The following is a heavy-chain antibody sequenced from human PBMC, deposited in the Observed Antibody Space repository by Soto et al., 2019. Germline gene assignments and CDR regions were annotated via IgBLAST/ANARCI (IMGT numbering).Heavy chain of an antibody. CDR2: IYYSGRT. CDR3: ARQSSGSSSSCSPV. V-gene: IGHV4-39*01. D-gene: IGHD6-13*01. CDR1: GGSISSSTYY. Sequence: QLQLQESVPGLVKPSETLSRTCTVSGGSISSSTYYWGWMRQPPGKELEWIASIYYSGRTHYNPSLESRVTISVDTSKNHFSLRLSTVTAADTAVYYCARQSSGSSSSCSPVWGQGTMVTVSS. J-gene: IGHJ3*01.